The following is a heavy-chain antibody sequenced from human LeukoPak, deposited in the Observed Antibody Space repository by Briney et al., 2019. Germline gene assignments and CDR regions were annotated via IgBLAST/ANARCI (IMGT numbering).Heavy chain of an antibody. CDR1: GGSISSYY. J-gene: IGHJ4*02. Sequence: SETLSLTCTVSGGSISSYYWSWIRQPPGKGLEWIGYIYYSGSTNYNPSLKSRVTISVDTSKNQFSLKLSSVTAEDTAVYYCARDPPQKSGIAAAIDDYWGQGTLVTVSS. V-gene: IGHV4-59*01. CDR3: ARDPPQKSGIAAAIDDY. D-gene: IGHD6-13*01. CDR2: IYYSGST.